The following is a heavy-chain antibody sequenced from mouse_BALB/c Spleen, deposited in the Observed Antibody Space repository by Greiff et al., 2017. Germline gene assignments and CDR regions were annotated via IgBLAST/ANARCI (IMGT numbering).Heavy chain of an antibody. CDR2: ISSGSSTI. J-gene: IGHJ4*01. Sequence: EVQLVESGGGLVQPGGSRKLSCAASGFTFSSFGMHWVRQAPEKGLEWVAYISSGSSTIYYADTVKGRFTISRDNPKNTLFLQMTSLRSEDTAMYYCARNRGNAMDYWGQGTSVTVSS. CDR3: ARNRGNAMDY. V-gene: IGHV5-17*02. CDR1: GFTFSSFG.